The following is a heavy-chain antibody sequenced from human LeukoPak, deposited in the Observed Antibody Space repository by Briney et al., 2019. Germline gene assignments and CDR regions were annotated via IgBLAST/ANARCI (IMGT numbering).Heavy chain of an antibody. CDR1: GFPFTSYG. Sequence: GGSLRLSCAASGFPFTSYGMSWVRQAPGKGLEWVSLISGGGGSTYYADSVKGRFTISRDNSKNTLYLQVNRLTAEDTAVYYCAKGGGSSCYSPSDYWGQGTLVTVSS. CDR3: AKGGGSSCYSPSDY. CDR2: ISGGGGST. V-gene: IGHV3-23*01. D-gene: IGHD2-15*01. J-gene: IGHJ4*02.